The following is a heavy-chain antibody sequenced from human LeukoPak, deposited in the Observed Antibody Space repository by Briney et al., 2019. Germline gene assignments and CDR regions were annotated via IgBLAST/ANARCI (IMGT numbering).Heavy chain of an antibody. D-gene: IGHD2-2*03. CDR2: INPNSGGT. V-gene: IGHV1-2*02. Sequence: ASVKVSCKASGYTFTGYYMRWVQQAPGQGLEWMGWINPNSGGTNYAQKFQGRVTMTRDTSISTAYMELSRLRSDDTAVYYCARDGGYCSSTSCYNYMDVWGKGTTVTVSS. CDR1: GYTFTGYY. CDR3: ARDGGYCSSTSCYNYMDV. J-gene: IGHJ6*03.